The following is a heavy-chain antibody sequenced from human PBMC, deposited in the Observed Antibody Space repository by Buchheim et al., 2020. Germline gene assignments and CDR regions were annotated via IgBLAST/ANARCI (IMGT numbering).Heavy chain of an antibody. D-gene: IGHD2-15*01. Sequence: QVQLVQSGAEVKKPGASVKVSCKASGYTSTSYYTHCARQARGQGLEWLVIINPSGGSTTYAQKFQGRVTMTRDTSTSTVYMELSSLRSEDTAVYYCARDQGDIVVVATTLLDYWGQGTL. CDR1: GYTSTSYY. CDR3: ARDQGDIVVVATTLLDY. J-gene: IGHJ4*02. CDR2: INPSGGST. V-gene: IGHV1-46*01.